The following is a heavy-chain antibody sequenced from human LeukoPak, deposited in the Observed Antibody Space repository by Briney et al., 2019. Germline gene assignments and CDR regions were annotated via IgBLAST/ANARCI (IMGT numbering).Heavy chain of an antibody. V-gene: IGHV4-4*02. CDR1: GGSISSSNW. D-gene: IGHD2-15*01. Sequence: SETLSLTCAVSGGSISSSNWWSWVRQPPGKGLEWIGEIYHSGSTNYNPSLKSRVTISVDTSKNQFSLKLSSVTAADTAVYYCARVVVSRRDYWGQGTLVTVSS. CDR2: IYHSGST. J-gene: IGHJ4*02. CDR3: ARVVVSRRDY.